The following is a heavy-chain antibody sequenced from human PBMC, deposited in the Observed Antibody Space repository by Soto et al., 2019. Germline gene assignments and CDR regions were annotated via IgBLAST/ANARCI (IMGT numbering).Heavy chain of an antibody. CDR1: DGSFSGYY. Sequence: QVQLQQWGAGLLKPSETLSLTCAVYDGSFSGYYWSWIRQPPGKGLEWIGEINHSGSTNYNPSLKSRVTISVDTSKNQFSLKLSSVTAADTAVYYCARGVPVLRFLEWINYGMDVWGQGTTVTVSS. D-gene: IGHD3-3*01. CDR3: ARGVPVLRFLEWINYGMDV. J-gene: IGHJ6*02. V-gene: IGHV4-34*01. CDR2: INHSGST.